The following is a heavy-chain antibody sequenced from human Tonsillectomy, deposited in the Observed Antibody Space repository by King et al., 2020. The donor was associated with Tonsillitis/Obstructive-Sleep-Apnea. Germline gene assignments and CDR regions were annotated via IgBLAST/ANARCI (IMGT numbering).Heavy chain of an antibody. CDR1: GFTFSNAW. J-gene: IGHJ4*02. Sequence: VQLVESGGGLVKPGGSLRLSCAASGFTFSNAWMSWVRQAPGKGLEWVGRIKSKTDGGTTDYAAPVKGRFAISRDDSKNTLYLQMNSLKTEDTAVYYCRKVGYCSVTSGSPFNSWGQGTLVTVSS. D-gene: IGHD2-2*03. CDR2: IKSKTDGGTT. CDR3: RKVGYCSVTSGSPFNS. V-gene: IGHV3-15*01.